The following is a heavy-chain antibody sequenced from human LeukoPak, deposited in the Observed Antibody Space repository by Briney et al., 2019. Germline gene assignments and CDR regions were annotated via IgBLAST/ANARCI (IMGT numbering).Heavy chain of an antibody. CDR3: ARGGYYYDSSGYLVGY. Sequence: ASVKVSCKASGYTFTSYAMNWVRQAPGQGLEWMGWNNTNTGNPTYAQGFTGRFVFSLDTSVSTAYLQISSLKAEDTAVYYCARGGYYYDSSGYLVGYWGQGTLVTVSS. CDR1: GYTFTSYA. CDR2: NNTNTGNP. D-gene: IGHD3-22*01. J-gene: IGHJ4*02. V-gene: IGHV7-4-1*02.